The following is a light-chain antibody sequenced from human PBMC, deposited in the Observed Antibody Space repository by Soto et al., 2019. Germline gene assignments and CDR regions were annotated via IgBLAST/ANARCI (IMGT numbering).Light chain of an antibody. Sequence: EIVMTQSPDTLSVSPGERATLSCRASQSVSSSLAWYQQKPGQAPRLLIYGASTRATGIPARFSGSGSGTEFTLTISSLQSKDFAVYYCQQYNNWWTFGQGTKVEIK. J-gene: IGKJ1*01. CDR2: GAS. CDR1: QSVSSS. CDR3: QQYNNWWT. V-gene: IGKV3-15*01.